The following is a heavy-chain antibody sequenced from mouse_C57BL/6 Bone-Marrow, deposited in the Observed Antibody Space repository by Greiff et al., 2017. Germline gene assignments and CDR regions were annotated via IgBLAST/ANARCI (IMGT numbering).Heavy chain of an antibody. CDR1: GYAFSSYW. CDR3: ARDYGSSYAMDY. CDR2: IYPGDGDT. V-gene: IGHV1-80*01. Sequence: LQLQESGAELVKPGASVKISCKASGYAFSSYWMNWVKQRPGKGLEWIGQIYPGDGDTNYNGKFKGKATLTADKSSSTAYMQLSSLTSEDSAVYFCARDYGSSYAMDYWGQGTSVTVSS. D-gene: IGHD1-1*01. J-gene: IGHJ4*01.